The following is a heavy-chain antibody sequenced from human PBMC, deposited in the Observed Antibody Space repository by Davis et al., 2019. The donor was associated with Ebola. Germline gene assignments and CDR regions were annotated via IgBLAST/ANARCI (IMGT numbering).Heavy chain of an antibody. CDR1: GFTFSSYW. D-gene: IGHD2-21*02. CDR2: IRQDGSEK. J-gene: IGHJ2*01. V-gene: IGHV3-7*03. Sequence: GESLKISCAASGFTFSSYWMFWVRQSPERGLEWVANIRQDGSEKNYVDSVKGRFTISRDNAKNSLFLQMNSLRAEDTAVYYCVRDPALVVTGGGWFFGLWGRGTLVTVSS. CDR3: VRDPALVVTGGGWFFGL.